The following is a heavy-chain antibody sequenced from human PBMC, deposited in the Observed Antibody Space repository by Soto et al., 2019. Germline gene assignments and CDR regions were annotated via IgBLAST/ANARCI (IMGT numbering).Heavy chain of an antibody. CDR3: AKDGGSSSSGVGRVRYYYGMDV. Sequence: TGGSLRLSCAASGFTFSSYGMHWVRQAPGKGLEWVAVISYDGSNKYYADSVKGRFTISRDNSKNTLYLQMNSLRAEDTAVYYCAKDGGSSSSGVGRVRYYYGMDVWGQGTTVTVSS. V-gene: IGHV3-30*18. CDR2: ISYDGSNK. CDR1: GFTFSSYG. D-gene: IGHD6-6*01. J-gene: IGHJ6*02.